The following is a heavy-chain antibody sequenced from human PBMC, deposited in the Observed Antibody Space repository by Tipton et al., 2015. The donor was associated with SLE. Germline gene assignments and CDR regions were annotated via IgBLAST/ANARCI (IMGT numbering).Heavy chain of an antibody. J-gene: IGHJ4*02. CDR1: GYTFSSYW. V-gene: IGHV5-51*03. D-gene: IGHD3-10*01. Sequence: QLVQSGAEVKKPGESLKISCQGSGYTFSSYWIVWVRQRPGKGLEWMGIIYPTDSDIIYSPSFQGQVTISADESTSTAYLQLSSLKAADTAMYYCAKDPTMVQGVIMGGEFDYWGQGTLVTVSS. CDR2: IYPTDSDI. CDR3: AKDPTMVQGVIMGGEFDY.